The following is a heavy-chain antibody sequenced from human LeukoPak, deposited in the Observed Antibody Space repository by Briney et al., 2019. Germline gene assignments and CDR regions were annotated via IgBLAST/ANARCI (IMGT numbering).Heavy chain of an antibody. D-gene: IGHD3-10*01. CDR1: GFSVSDYY. J-gene: IGHJ5*02. Sequence: PGGSLRLSCAASGFSVSDYYMNWLRQSPGKGLEWVSHISKKTAIEYADSVKGRFTISRDNANNLLLLQMDSLRPEDTGVYYCARGTYYSGSGPGSWFDPWGHGTPVTVSS. CDR3: ARGTYYSGSGPGSWFDP. V-gene: IGHV3-69-1*01. CDR2: ISKKTAI.